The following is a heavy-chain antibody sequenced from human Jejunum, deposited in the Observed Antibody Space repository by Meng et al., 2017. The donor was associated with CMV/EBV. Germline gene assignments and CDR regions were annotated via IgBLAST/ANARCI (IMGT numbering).Heavy chain of an antibody. V-gene: IGHV4-31*02. CDR3: ARDRGLTMHREVAEYYYYGIDV. CDR2: IYYSGTT. J-gene: IGHJ6*02. CDR1: SY. Sequence: SYWTWIRQHPETGLEWIGYIYYSGTTYYNPSLRSRLTISVDTSMNQFSLKLSSVSAADTAVYYCARDRGLTMHREVAEYYYYGIDVWGQGTTVTVSS. D-gene: IGHD3-10*01.